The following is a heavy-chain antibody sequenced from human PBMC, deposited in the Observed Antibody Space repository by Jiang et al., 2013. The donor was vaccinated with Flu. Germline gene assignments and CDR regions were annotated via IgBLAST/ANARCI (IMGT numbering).Heavy chain of an antibody. J-gene: IGHJ4*02. CDR1: GFIFSDYA. Sequence: SGGGLVQPGGSLRLSCAASGFIFSDYAMAWVRQAPGKGLEWVSGICGSGDRTDYAESVKGRFTISRDISKNTLYLQMNSLRAEDTAIYYCAKDPVVPAAMRAPYYFDLWGQGTLVTVSS. CDR2: ICGSGDRT. D-gene: IGHD2-2*01. CDR3: AKDPVVPAAMRAPYYFDL. V-gene: IGHV3-23*01.